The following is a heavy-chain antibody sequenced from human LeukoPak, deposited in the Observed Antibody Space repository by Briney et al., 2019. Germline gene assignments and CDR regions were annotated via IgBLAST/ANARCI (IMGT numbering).Heavy chain of an antibody. CDR2: ISGSGGST. D-gene: IGHD5-24*01. CDR3: ARQMATILDGILDY. CDR1: GFTFSSYA. V-gene: IGHV3-23*01. Sequence: GGPLRLSCAASGFTFSSYAMSWVRQAPGKGLEWVSAISGSGGSTYYADSVKGRFTISRDNSKNTLYLQMNSLKTEDTALYYCARQMATILDGILDYWGQGTLVTVSS. J-gene: IGHJ4*02.